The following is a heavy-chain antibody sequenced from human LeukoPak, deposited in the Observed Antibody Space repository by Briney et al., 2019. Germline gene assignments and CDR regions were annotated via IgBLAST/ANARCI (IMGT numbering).Heavy chain of an antibody. CDR3: ARDYYDSSSYTNDY. Sequence: ASVKVSCKASGYTFTGYYMHWVRQAPGQGLEWMGWINPNSGGTNYARKFQGRVTMTRDASISTAYMELSRLRSDDTAVYYCARDYYDSSSYTNDYWGQGTLVTVSS. D-gene: IGHD3-22*01. CDR1: GYTFTGYY. J-gene: IGHJ4*02. V-gene: IGHV1-2*02. CDR2: INPNSGGT.